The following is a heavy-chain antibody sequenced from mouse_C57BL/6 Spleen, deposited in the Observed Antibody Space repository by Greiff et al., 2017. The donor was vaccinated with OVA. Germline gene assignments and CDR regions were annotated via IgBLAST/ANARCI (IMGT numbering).Heavy chain of an antibody. CDR3: AREGGYDLYYFDY. CDR2: IYPRDGST. J-gene: IGHJ2*01. V-gene: IGHV1-78*01. CDR1: GYTFTDHT. Sequence: QVQLKESDAELVKPGASVNISCKVSGYTFTDHTIHWMKQRPEQGLEWIGYIYPRDGSTKYNEKFKGKATLTADKSSSTAYMQLNSLTSEDSAVYVVAREGGYDLYYFDYWGQGTTLTVSS. D-gene: IGHD2-14*01.